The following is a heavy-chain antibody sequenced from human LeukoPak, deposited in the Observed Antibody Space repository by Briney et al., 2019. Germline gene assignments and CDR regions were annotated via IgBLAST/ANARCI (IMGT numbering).Heavy chain of an antibody. CDR2: INPNSGGT. Sequence: ASVKVSCKASGYTFTGYYMHWVRQAPGQGLEWMGWINPNSGGTNYAQKFQGRVTMTRDTSISTAYMELSRLRSDDTAVYYCAREPHKGYSSSDQLDYWGQGTLVTVSS. V-gene: IGHV1-2*02. J-gene: IGHJ4*02. CDR3: AREPHKGYSSSDQLDY. CDR1: GYTFTGYY. D-gene: IGHD6-13*01.